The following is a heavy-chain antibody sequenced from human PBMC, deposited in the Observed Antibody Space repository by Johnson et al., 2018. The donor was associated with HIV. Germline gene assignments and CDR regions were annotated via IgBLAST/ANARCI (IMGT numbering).Heavy chain of an antibody. V-gene: IGHV3-NL1*01. Sequence: QLVESGGGVVQPGRSLRLSCAAFGFTFSSYGMHWVRQAPGKGLEWASAISGSGSTTYYADSVKGRFTISRDNSKNTLFLQMNSLRVEDTAVYFCAKEFLIPTGGTFGFDFWGQGTMVTVSS. J-gene: IGHJ3*01. D-gene: IGHD2-8*02. CDR2: ISGSGSTT. CDR3: AKEFLIPTGGTFGFDF. CDR1: GFTFSSYG.